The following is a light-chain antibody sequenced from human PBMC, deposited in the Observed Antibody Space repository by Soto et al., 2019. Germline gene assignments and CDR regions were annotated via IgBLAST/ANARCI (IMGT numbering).Light chain of an antibody. V-gene: IGLV4-69*02. CDR1: SGHISYA. Sequence: QSVLTQPPSASAPLGASVKLTCTLSSGHISYAIAWHQQQPEKGPRYLMKLNSDGSHSKGDGIPDRFSGSSSGAERYLTISSLQSEDEADYYCQTWDTGIRVFDGGTKLTVL. J-gene: IGLJ3*02. CDR3: QTWDTGIRV. CDR2: LNSDGSH.